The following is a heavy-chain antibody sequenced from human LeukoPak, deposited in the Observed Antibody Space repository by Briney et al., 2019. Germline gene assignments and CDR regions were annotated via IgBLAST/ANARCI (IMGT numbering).Heavy chain of an antibody. CDR1: GFTFSSYS. CDR2: ISSSSSYI. Sequence: PGGSLRLSCAASGFTFSSYSMNWVCQAPGKRLEWVSSISSSSSYIYYADSLKGRFTISRDNAKNSLYLQMNSLRAEDTAVYYCARRCSSTSCFDYWGQGTLVTVSS. D-gene: IGHD2-2*01. J-gene: IGHJ4*02. CDR3: ARRCSSTSCFDY. V-gene: IGHV3-21*01.